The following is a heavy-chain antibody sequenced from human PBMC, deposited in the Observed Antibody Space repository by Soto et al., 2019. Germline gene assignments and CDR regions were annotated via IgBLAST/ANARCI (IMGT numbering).Heavy chain of an antibody. D-gene: IGHD2-15*01. J-gene: IGHJ6*02. CDR2: ISGSGGST. Sequence: EVQLLESGGGLVQPGGSLRLSCAASRFTFSKYAMSWVRQAPGKGLEWVSAISGSGGSTYYADSVKGRFTISRDNSKSTLYLQMNSLRAEDTAVDYCAKGLLVCVGGNCYSFYYYGVDVWGQGTTVTVSS. CDR3: AKGLLVCVGGNCYSFYYYGVDV. V-gene: IGHV3-23*01. CDR1: RFTFSKYA.